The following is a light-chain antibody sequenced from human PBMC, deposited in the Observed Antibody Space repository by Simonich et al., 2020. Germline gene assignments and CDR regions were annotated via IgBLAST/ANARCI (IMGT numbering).Light chain of an antibody. CDR3: QQYYSTPWT. CDR1: QSVSSN. Sequence: EIVMTQTPATLSVSPGERATLSCRASQSVSSNLAWYQQKPGQAPRLLIYDASNRATGIPARFSGSGSGTDFTLTISSLEPEDFAVYYCQQYYSTPWTFGQGTKVEIK. J-gene: IGKJ1*01. CDR2: DAS. V-gene: IGKV3D-15*01.